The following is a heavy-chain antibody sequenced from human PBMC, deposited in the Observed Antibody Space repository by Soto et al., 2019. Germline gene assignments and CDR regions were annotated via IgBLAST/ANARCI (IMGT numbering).Heavy chain of an antibody. CDR3: ARGVITMVRGVINLAYYYYGMDV. CDR1: GGSFSGYY. D-gene: IGHD3-10*01. CDR2: INHSGST. J-gene: IGHJ6*02. Sequence: ASETLSLTCAVYGGSFSGYYWSWIRQPPGKGLEWIGEINHSGSTNYNPSLKRRVTISVDTSKNQFSLKLSSVTAADTAVYYCARGVITMVRGVINLAYYYYGMDVWGQGTTVTVSS. V-gene: IGHV4-34*01.